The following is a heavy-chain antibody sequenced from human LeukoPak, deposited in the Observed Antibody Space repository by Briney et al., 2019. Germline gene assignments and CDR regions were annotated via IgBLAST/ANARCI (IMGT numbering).Heavy chain of an antibody. Sequence: GGSLRLSCAASGFSFSTYTMNWVRQAPGRGLEWVSSISSSSTYIYYADSVKGRFTISRDNAKNSVFLQMDSLRAEDTGVYYCARVQDGSASWYGYFQHWGQGTLVTVSS. CDR3: ARVQDGSASWYGYFQH. CDR2: ISSSSTYI. V-gene: IGHV3-21*01. D-gene: IGHD6-13*01. CDR1: GFSFSTYT. J-gene: IGHJ1*01.